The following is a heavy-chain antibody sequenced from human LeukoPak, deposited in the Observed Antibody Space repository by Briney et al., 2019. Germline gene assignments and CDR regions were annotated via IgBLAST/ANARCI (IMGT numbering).Heavy chain of an antibody. CDR3: ARDGTAAGLYFDL. CDR2: IGQDGGEK. Sequence: PGGSLRLSCAVSGFIFSSYWMNWVRQAPGKGLEWVASIGQDGGEKSYVDSVKGRFTISRDNTKNSLYLQMNSLRAEDTAVYFCARDGTAAGLYFDLWGQGTLVTVSS. V-gene: IGHV3-7*01. D-gene: IGHD6-13*01. J-gene: IGHJ4*01. CDR1: GFIFSSYW.